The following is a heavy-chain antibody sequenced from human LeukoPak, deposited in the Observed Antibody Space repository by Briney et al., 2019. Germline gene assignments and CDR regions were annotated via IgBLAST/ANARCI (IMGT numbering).Heavy chain of an antibody. V-gene: IGHV3-30-3*01. CDR1: GFTFSSYA. J-gene: IGHJ3*02. CDR3: ARVVLQMTAIGGGAFEI. CDR2: ISYDGSNK. D-gene: IGHD5-24*01. Sequence: GGSLRLSCAASGFTFSSYAMHWVRQAPGKGLEWVAVISYDGSNKYYTDSVKGRFTISRDHSQNTVSLQMNSLRAGDTAVYYCARVVLQMTAIGGGAFEIWGQGTMVTVSS.